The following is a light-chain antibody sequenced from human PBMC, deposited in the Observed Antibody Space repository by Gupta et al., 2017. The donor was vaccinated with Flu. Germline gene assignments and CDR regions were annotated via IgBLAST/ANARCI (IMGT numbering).Light chain of an antibody. Sequence: QSITISFTATSSDVGDYEYVSWYQQHPGKAPKLMIYDVTNRPSGVSDRFSGSKSETTASLTISGLQPEDEADYFCSSYTGITTIFGGGTKLTVL. CDR1: SSDVGDYEY. V-gene: IGLV2-14*03. CDR2: DVT. J-gene: IGLJ2*01. CDR3: SSYTGITTI.